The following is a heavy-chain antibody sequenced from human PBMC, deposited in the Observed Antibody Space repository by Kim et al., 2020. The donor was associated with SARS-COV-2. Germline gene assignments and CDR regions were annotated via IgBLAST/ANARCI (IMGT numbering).Heavy chain of an antibody. Sequence: GGSLRLSCAASGFTFSDYYMSWIRQAPGKGLEWVSYITSSSTYTNYADSVKGRFTISRDNAENSLYLQMNSLRAEDTAVYYCARRGSSWYSQNYYWGQGTLVTVSS. CDR3: ARRGSSWYSQNYY. J-gene: IGHJ4*02. D-gene: IGHD6-13*01. CDR2: ITSSSTYT. V-gene: IGHV3-11*03. CDR1: GFTFSDYY.